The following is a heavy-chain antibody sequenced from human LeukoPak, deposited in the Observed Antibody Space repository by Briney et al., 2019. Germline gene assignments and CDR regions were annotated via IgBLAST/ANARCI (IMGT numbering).Heavy chain of an antibody. CDR3: ARDITSHYFDY. CDR1: GFTFTRHG. V-gene: IGHV3-33*01. J-gene: IGHJ4*02. D-gene: IGHD1-14*01. Sequence: GRSLRLSCSASGFTFTRHGMHWVRQGPGKGLEWVAVIWYDGSDKYYTDSVKGRFTISRDNSRNTLYLQMNSLRVDDTAIYYCARDITSHYFDYCGQGALVTVSS. CDR2: IWYDGSDK.